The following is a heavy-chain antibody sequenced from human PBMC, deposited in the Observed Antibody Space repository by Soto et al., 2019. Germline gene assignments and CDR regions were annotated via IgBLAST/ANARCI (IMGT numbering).Heavy chain of an antibody. D-gene: IGHD1-1*01. CDR1: GGSISRYY. V-gene: IGHV4-4*07. J-gene: IGHJ3*02. Sequence: PSETLSLSCTVSGGSISRYYWRWIRQAAGKGLERIGRIYTSGSTNYNPTLKSRVTMSVDTSKNQFSLRLSSVTAADTAVYYCAREEVEPRLSAFDIWGQGTMVTASS. CDR3: AREEVEPRLSAFDI. CDR2: IYTSGST.